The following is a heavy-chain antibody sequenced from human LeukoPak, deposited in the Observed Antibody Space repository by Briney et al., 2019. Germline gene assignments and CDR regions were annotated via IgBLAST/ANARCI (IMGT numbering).Heavy chain of an antibody. CDR1: GGTFSSYA. V-gene: IGHV1-69*13. J-gene: IGHJ4*02. CDR3: ARLYDSSGYYPYYFGY. Sequence: SVKVSCKASGGTFSSYAISWVRQAPGQGLEWMGGIVPIFGTANYAQKFQGRVTITADESTSTAYMELSSLRSEDTAVYYCARLYDSSGYYPYYFGYWGQGTLVTVSS. D-gene: IGHD3-22*01. CDR2: IVPIFGTA.